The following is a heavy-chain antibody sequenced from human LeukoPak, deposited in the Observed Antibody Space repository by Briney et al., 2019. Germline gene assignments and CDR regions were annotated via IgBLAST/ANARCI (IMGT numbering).Heavy chain of an antibody. CDR3: ARQTGDPTRFFDY. D-gene: IGHD7-27*01. CDR1: GGSISSYY. Sequence: SETLSLTCTVSGGSISSYYWSWIRQPPGKGLEWIGYIYYSGSTNYNPSLKSRVTISVDTSKNQFSLKLSSVTAADTAVYYCARQTGDPTRFFDYWGQGTLVTVSS. CDR2: IYYSGST. V-gene: IGHV4-59*08. J-gene: IGHJ4*02.